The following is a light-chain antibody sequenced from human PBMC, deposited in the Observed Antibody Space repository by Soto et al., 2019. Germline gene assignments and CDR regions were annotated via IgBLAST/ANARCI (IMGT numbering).Light chain of an antibody. V-gene: IGKV1-9*01. J-gene: IGKJ2*01. Sequence: DIQLTQSPSFLSASEGDRVSITCRASQGISTYLAWYLQRPGKAPKLLIYGASTLQSGVPSRFSGSGSGTEFTLTISSLQPEDFGTYYCQQLNSDWYAFGQGTKLEIK. CDR2: GAS. CDR1: QGISTY. CDR3: QQLNSDWYA.